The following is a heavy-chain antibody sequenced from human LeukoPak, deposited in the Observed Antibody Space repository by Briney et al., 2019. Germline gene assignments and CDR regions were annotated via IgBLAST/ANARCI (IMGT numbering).Heavy chain of an antibody. D-gene: IGHD3-10*01. CDR1: GYTFIGYY. CDR3: ATNYGSGSYYPLKSNWFDP. J-gene: IGHJ5*02. Sequence: ASVKVSCKPSGYTFIGYYMHWVRQAPGQRLEWMGWINPNSGSTNYAQKFQGRVTMPRDTSSSTAYMELSRLRSDDTAVYYCATNYGSGSYYPLKSNWFDPWGQGTLVTVSS. CDR2: INPNSGST. V-gene: IGHV1-2*02.